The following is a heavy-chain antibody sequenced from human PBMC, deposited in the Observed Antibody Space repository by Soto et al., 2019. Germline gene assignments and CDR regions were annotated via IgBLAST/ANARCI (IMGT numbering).Heavy chain of an antibody. Sequence: EVQLVQSGGVVVQPGGSLRHSCAASGFTFDDYNMHWVRQAPGKGLEWVSLISRDGTNTNYAESVKGRFTISRDNSKNSLYLQMNSLRTEDTALYYCVKETYYYDVSSYYPLGSWGQGTLVTVSS. D-gene: IGHD3-22*01. CDR2: ISRDGTNT. V-gene: IGHV3-43*01. J-gene: IGHJ5*02. CDR3: VKETYYYDVSSYYPLGS. CDR1: GFTFDDYN.